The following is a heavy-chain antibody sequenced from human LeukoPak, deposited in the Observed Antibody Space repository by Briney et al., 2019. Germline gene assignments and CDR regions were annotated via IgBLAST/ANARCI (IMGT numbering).Heavy chain of an antibody. J-gene: IGHJ4*02. CDR3: AREYGSGSYTGIDY. CDR2: IIPILGIA. V-gene: IGHV1-69*04. D-gene: IGHD3-10*01. CDR1: GGTFSSYA. Sequence: SVKVSCKASGGTFSSYAISWVRQAPGQGLEWVGRIIPILGIANYAQKFQGRVTMTTDTSTNTGYMELRSLRSDDTAVYYCAREYGSGSYTGIDYWGQGTLVTVSS.